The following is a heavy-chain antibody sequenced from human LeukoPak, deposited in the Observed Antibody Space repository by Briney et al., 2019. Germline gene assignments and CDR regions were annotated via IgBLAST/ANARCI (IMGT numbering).Heavy chain of an antibody. J-gene: IGHJ3*02. CDR3: AKADTAMITLMAFDI. Sequence: GGSLRLSCAASGFTFSSYSMNWVRQAPGKGLEWVSSISSSSSYIYYADSVKGRFTISRDNAKNSLYLQMNSLRAEDTAFYYCAKADTAMITLMAFDIWGQGTMVTVSS. CDR1: GFTFSSYS. D-gene: IGHD5-18*01. CDR2: ISSSSSYI. V-gene: IGHV3-21*04.